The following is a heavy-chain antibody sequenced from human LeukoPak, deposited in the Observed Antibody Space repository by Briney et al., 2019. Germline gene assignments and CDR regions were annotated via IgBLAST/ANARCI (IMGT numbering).Heavy chain of an antibody. CDR1: GFTFSSYW. CDR3: ARDLTVSSSWFDY. V-gene: IGHV3-30*03. Sequence: GGSLRLSCAASGFTFSSYWMSWVRQAPGKGLEWVAVISYDGSNKYYADSVKGRFTISRDNSKNTLYLQMNSLRAEDTAVYYCARDLTVSSSWFDYWGQGTLVTVSS. D-gene: IGHD6-13*01. CDR2: ISYDGSNK. J-gene: IGHJ5*01.